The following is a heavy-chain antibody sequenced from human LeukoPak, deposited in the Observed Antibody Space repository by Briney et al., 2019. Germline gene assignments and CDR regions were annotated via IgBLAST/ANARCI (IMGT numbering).Heavy chain of an antibody. V-gene: IGHV3-21*04. CDR2: ITFSSSHI. CDR1: GFTFSGYV. Sequence: GGSLRLSCAASGFTFSGYVMTWVRQAPGKGLECVSSITFSSSHIYYADSVKGRFTISRDNSKNTLYLQMNSLRAEDTAVYYCAKDQTTYYYDSSGIDYWGQGTLVTVSS. CDR3: AKDQTTYYYDSSGIDY. J-gene: IGHJ4*02. D-gene: IGHD3-22*01.